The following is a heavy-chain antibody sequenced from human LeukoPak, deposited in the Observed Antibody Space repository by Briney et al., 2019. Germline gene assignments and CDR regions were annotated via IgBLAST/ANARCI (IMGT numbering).Heavy chain of an antibody. CDR3: ARDPYSGAYYEGYHYYYMDV. CDR2: IKTDGSIA. CDR1: GFSFSFYW. J-gene: IGHJ6*03. Sequence: GGSLRLSCAASGFSFSFYWMHWVRQAPGKGPVWVSRIKTDGSIADYADSVKGRFTISRDNAKNSLYLQMNSLRAEDTAVYYCARDPYSGAYYEGYHYYYMDVWGKGTTVTVSS. D-gene: IGHD1-26*01. V-gene: IGHV3-74*01.